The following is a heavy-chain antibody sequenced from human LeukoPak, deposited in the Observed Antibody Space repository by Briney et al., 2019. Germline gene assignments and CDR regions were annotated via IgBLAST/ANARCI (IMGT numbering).Heavy chain of an antibody. V-gene: IGHV6-1*01. Sequence: SQTLSLTCVISGDSVSSNSAAWNWIRQSPSRGLEWLGRTYYRSKWYNNYAVSVKSRITINPDTSKNQFSLHLNSVTPEDAAVYYCAGEGGLGRLTWGQGTLVTVSS. CDR2: TYYRSKWYN. D-gene: IGHD2-15*01. CDR1: GDSVSSNSAA. CDR3: AGEGGLGRLT. J-gene: IGHJ4*01.